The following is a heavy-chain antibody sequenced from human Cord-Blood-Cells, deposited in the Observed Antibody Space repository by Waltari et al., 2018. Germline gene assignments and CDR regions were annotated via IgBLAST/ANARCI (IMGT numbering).Heavy chain of an antibody. D-gene: IGHD6-6*01. CDR3: ARIRIVRAFDI. J-gene: IGHJ3*02. V-gene: IGHV3-7*01. Sequence: EVQLVESGGGLVQPGGSLRPSCAASGFTFSSHWMSWVRQAPGKGLEWVANIKQDGSEKYYVDSVKGRFTISRDNAKNSLYLQMNSLRAEDTAVYYCARIRIVRAFDIWGQGTMVTVSS. CDR2: IKQDGSEK. CDR1: GFTFSSHW.